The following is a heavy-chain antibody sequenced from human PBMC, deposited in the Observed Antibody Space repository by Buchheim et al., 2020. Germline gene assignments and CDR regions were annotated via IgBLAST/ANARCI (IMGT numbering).Heavy chain of an antibody. D-gene: IGHD3-3*01. CDR2: ISGSGGST. Sequence: EVQLLESGGGLVQPGGSLRLSCAASGFTFSSYAMSWVRQAPGKGLEWVSAISGSGGSTYYADSVKGRFTISRDNSKNTLYLQMNSLRAEDTAVYYCAKSLERFTIFGVVIPILEYFQHWGQGTL. V-gene: IGHV3-23*01. CDR3: AKSLERFTIFGVVIPILEYFQH. CDR1: GFTFSSYA. J-gene: IGHJ1*01.